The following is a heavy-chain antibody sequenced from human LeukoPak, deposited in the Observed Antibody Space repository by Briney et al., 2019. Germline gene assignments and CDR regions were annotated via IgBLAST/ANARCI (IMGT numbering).Heavy chain of an antibody. J-gene: IGHJ6*02. CDR3: ARDEVAVAGPYYYYYGMDV. CDR1: GGSISSYY. CDR2: IYYSGST. D-gene: IGHD6-19*01. Sequence: PSETLSLTCTVSGGSISSYYWSWLRQPPGKGLEWIGYIYYSGSTNYNPSLKSRVTISVDTSKNQFSLKLSSVTAADTAVYYCARDEVAVAGPYYYYYGMDVWGQGTTVTVSS. V-gene: IGHV4-59*01.